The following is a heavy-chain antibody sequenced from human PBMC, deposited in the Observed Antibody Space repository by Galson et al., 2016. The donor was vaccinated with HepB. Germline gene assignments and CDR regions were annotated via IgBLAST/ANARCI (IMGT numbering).Heavy chain of an antibody. V-gene: IGHV3-73*01. CDR1: GFSFSDFS. D-gene: IGHD4-17*01. CDR3: TSGVDFYGDYEDS. J-gene: IGHJ4*02. CDR2: MRSKANSYAT. Sequence: SLRLSCAASGFSFSDFSMHWVRQASGKGLEWVGRMRSKANSYATAYGASGKGRFTISRDDSKNTAYLQMNSLRTEDTAVYYCTSGVDFYGDYEDSWGQGTLVTVSS.